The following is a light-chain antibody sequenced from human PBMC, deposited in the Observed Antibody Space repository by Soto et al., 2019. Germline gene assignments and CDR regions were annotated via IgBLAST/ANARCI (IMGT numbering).Light chain of an antibody. CDR1: QSVSSY. V-gene: IGKV3-20*01. CDR3: QQYGSSRWT. Sequence: EIVLTQSPATRSLSPGESATLSCRASQSVSSYLAWYQQKPGQAPRLLIYDASSRATGIPDRFSGSGSGTDFSLTISRLEPEDFAVYYCQQYGSSRWTFGQGTKVDIK. CDR2: DAS. J-gene: IGKJ1*01.